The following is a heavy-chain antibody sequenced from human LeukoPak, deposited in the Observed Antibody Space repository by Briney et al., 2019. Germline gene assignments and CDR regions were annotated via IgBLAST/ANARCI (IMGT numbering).Heavy chain of an antibody. Sequence: PSETLSLTCTVSGGSISSSSYYWGWIRQPPGKGLEWIGSIYYSGSTYYNPSLKSRVTISVDTSKNQFSLKLSSVTAADTAVYYCARGQWYYDILTGYYTDWGQGTLVTVSS. CDR1: GGSISSSSYY. CDR3: ARGQWYYDILTGYYTD. J-gene: IGHJ4*02. D-gene: IGHD3-9*01. V-gene: IGHV4-39*07. CDR2: IYYSGST.